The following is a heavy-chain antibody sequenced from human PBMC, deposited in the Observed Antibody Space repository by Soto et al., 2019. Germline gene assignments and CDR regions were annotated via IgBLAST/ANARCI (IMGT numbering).Heavy chain of an antibody. V-gene: IGHV1-46*01. CDR3: ARDFYDFGSGPQEPPYYYYGMEV. J-gene: IGHJ6*01. Sequence: QVQLVQSGAEVRKPGASVKVSCKASGYTFTSYYMHWVRQAPGQGLEWMGIINPSGGSTSYAQKFQGRVTMTRDTSTSTVYMELSSVRSEDTAVYYCARDFYDFGSGPQEPPYYYYGMEVW. CDR2: INPSGGST. CDR1: GYTFTSYY. D-gene: IGHD3-3*01.